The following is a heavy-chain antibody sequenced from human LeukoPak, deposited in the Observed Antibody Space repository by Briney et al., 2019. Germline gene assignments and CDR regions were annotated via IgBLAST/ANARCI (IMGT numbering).Heavy chain of an antibody. CDR1: GFTFNTYS. J-gene: IGHJ4*02. CDR3: AKEQRIRHCSEGVCMEGYYFDY. D-gene: IGHD2-8*01. Sequence: PGGSLRLSCVASGFTFNTYSMNWVRQAPGKGLEWVSSISSSSSYIFYADSVKGRFTISRDYSKNMVFLQMNSLRPEDTAVYYCAKEQRIRHCSEGVCMEGYYFDYWGQGSLVTVSS. CDR2: ISSSSSYI. V-gene: IGHV3-21*04.